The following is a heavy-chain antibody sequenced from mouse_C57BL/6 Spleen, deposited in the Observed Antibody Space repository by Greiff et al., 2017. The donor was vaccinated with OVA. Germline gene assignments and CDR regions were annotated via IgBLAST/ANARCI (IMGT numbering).Heavy chain of an antibody. CDR1: GYAFSSYW. CDR2: IYPGDGDT. CDR3: ARPYEGAMDY. D-gene: IGHD2-12*01. J-gene: IGHJ4*01. V-gene: IGHV1-80*01. Sequence: QVQLKESGAELVKPGASVKISCKASGYAFSSYWMNWVKQRPGKGLEWIGQIYPGDGDTNYNGKFKGKATLTADKSSSTAYMQLSSLTSEDSAVYFCARPYEGAMDYWGQGTSVTVSS.